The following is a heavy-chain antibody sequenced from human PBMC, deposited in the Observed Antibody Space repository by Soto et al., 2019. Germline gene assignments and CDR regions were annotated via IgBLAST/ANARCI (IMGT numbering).Heavy chain of an antibody. CDR1: GFNFNAYW. J-gene: IGHJ4*02. V-gene: IGHV3-74*01. D-gene: IGHD3-22*01. CDR2: INGDGTNT. CDR3: TVEGSGCYYWGFGY. Sequence: PGGSLRLSCEISGFNFNAYWMHWVRQAPGEGVVWVSRINGDGTNTDYADSVKGRFTISRDNAKKTLYLDMSSLRVDDTAVYYFTVEGSGCYYWGFGYWGQGTLVTVSS.